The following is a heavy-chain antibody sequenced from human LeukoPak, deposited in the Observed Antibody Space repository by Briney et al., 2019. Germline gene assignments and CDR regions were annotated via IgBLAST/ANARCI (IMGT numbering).Heavy chain of an antibody. D-gene: IGHD2-2*01. CDR3: ATGVFCATTTCPGYQHYYYFMDV. Sequence: ASVKVSCKVSGFTRADLSMHWVRQAPGKGLEWVGGFDRKNGDTIYAQRFRGRVTSTEDTSTGTAYMDLSSLSADDTAVYYCATGVFCATTTCPGYQHYYYFMDVWGKGTTVTVSS. CDR2: FDRKNGDT. CDR1: GFTRADLS. V-gene: IGHV1-24*01. J-gene: IGHJ6*03.